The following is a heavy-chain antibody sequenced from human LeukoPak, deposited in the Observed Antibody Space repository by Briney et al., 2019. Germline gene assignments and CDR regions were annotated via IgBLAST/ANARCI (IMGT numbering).Heavy chain of an antibody. CDR2: ISASGGDT. V-gene: IGHV3-23*01. CDR1: GLTFSTFP. CDR3: AKDRGY. J-gene: IGHJ4*02. Sequence: QSGGSLRLSCAASGLTFSTFPMTWVRQAPGKGLEWVSAISASGGDTYYADSVKGRFTISRDNSKNTLYLQMNSLRADDTAVYYCAKDRGYWGQGTLVTVSS.